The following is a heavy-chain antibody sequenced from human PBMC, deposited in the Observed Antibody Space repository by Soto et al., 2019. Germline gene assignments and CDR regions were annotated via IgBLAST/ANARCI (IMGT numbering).Heavy chain of an antibody. CDR2: IYYSGST. D-gene: IGHD6-19*01. V-gene: IGHV4-30-4*01. Sequence: PSETLSLTCTVSGGSISSGDYYWSWIRQPPGKGLEWIGYIYYSGSTYYNPSLKSRVTISVDTSKNQFSLKLSSVTAADTAVYYCAQVAVELAYFDYWGQGTLVTVSS. CDR3: AQVAVELAYFDY. J-gene: IGHJ4*02. CDR1: GGSISSGDYY.